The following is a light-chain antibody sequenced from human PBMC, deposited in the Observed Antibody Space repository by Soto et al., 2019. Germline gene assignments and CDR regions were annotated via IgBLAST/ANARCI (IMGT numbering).Light chain of an antibody. Sequence: DIEMTQSASILSASVGDRVSITCRASQSISSWLAWYQQKPGKAPKLLIYKASSLESGVPSRFSGSGSGTEFTLTISSLQPDDFATYYCQQYNSYWTFGQGTKV. V-gene: IGKV1-5*03. CDR3: QQYNSYWT. CDR1: QSISSW. CDR2: KAS. J-gene: IGKJ1*01.